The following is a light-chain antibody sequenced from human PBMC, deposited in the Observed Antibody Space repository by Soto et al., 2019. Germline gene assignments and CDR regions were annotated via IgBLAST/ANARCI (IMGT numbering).Light chain of an antibody. CDR3: CSYAGTSTFVV. J-gene: IGLJ2*01. Sequence: QSVLTQPASVSGSPGQSITISCTGTSSDVGSYNLVSWYQQHPGKAPKLMIYEVNKRPSGVPNRFSGSKSGNTASLTISGLPAEDEADYYCCSYAGTSTFVVFGGGTKLTVL. V-gene: IGLV2-23*02. CDR1: SSDVGSYNL. CDR2: EVN.